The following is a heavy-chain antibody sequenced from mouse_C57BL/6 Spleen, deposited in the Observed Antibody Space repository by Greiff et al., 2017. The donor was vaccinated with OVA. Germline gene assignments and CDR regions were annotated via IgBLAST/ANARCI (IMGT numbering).Heavy chain of an antibody. V-gene: IGHV5-9-1*02. J-gene: IGHJ2*01. CDR1: GFTFSSYA. D-gene: IGHD2-3*01. CDR2: ISSGGDYI. Sequence: EVKLVESGEGLVKPGGSLKLSCAASGFTFSSYAMSWVRQTPEKRLEWVAYISSGGDYIYYADTVKGRFTISRDNARNTLYLQMSSLKSEDTAMYYCTRAPYDGYYSYYFDYWGQGTTLTVSS. CDR3: TRAPYDGYYSYYFDY.